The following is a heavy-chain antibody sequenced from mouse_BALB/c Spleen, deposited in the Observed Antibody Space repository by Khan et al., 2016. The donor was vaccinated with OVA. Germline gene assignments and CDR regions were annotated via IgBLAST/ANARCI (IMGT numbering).Heavy chain of an antibody. CDR1: GFSLTNYG. D-gene: IGHD2-4*01. J-gene: IGHJ4*01. Sequence: QVQLKESGPGLVAPSQSLSITCTISGFSLTNYGVHWVRQTPGKGLEWLVVIWSDGSTTYNSPLKSRLTISKDNSKSQAFLKVNSLQTDDTAMYFCARQPYYHYNIMDYWGQGTSGTVSS. CDR3: ARQPYYHYNIMDY. V-gene: IGHV2-6-1*01. CDR2: IWSDGST.